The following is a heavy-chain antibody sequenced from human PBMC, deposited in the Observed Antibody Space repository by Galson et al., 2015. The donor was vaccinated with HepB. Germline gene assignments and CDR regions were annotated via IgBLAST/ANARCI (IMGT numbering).Heavy chain of an antibody. D-gene: IGHD2-15*01. CDR2: ISSSGTTT. Sequence: SLRLSCATSGFSFTGNYMSWLRRAPGKGLEWISYISSSGTTTYYADSVKGRFTISRDNAKRSVSLHMRGLRAEDTAVYYCARASIAVQTSSLWYWGQGTLVTVSS. V-gene: IGHV3-11*01. CDR1: GFSFTGNY. CDR3: ARASIAVQTSSLWY. J-gene: IGHJ4*02.